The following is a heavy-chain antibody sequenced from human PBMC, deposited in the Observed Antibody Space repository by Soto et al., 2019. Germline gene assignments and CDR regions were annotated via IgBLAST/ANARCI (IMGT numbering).Heavy chain of an antibody. CDR3: AHRVLRTVFGLVTTTAIFFDF. D-gene: IGHD3-3*01. Sequence: QITLNESGPPVVRPTETLTLTCRFSGFSLTTSGVGVGWIRQSPGKAPEWLALIYWDDDKRYSASLKSRLTITKDTSKNQVVLTVSDLDPTETATYYCAHRVLRTVFGLVTTTAIFFDFWGPGTPVAVSS. CDR1: GFSLTTSGVG. V-gene: IGHV2-5*02. J-gene: IGHJ4*02. CDR2: IYWDDDK.